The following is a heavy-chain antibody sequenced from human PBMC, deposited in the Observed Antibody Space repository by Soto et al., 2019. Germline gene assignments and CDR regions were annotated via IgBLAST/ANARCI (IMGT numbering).Heavy chain of an antibody. J-gene: IGHJ1*01. CDR2: IYYSGST. D-gene: IGHD5-18*01. CDR1: GGSISSGGYY. V-gene: IGHV4-31*03. CDR3: ARDTAMGNAEYFQH. Sequence: SETLSLTCTVSGGSISSGGYYWSWIRQHPGKGLEWIGYIYYSGSTYYNPSLKSRVTISVDTSKNQFSLKLSSVTAADTAVYYCARDTAMGNAEYFQHWGQGTLVTVSS.